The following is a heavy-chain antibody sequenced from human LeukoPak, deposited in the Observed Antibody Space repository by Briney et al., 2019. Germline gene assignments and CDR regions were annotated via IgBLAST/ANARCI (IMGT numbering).Heavy chain of an antibody. CDR3: ALEGDYPKAVFDY. CDR2: IYYSGST. CDR1: GGSISSYY. J-gene: IGHJ4*02. D-gene: IGHD4-17*01. V-gene: IGHV4-59*04. Sequence: SETLSLTCTVSGGSISSYYWSWIRQPPGKGLEWIGYIYYSGSTYYNPSLKSRVTISVDTSKNQFSLKLSSVTAADTAVYYCALEGDYPKAVFDYWGQGTLVTVSS.